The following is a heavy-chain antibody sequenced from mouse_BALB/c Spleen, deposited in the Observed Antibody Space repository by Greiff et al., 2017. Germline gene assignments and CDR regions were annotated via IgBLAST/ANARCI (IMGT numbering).Heavy chain of an antibody. CDR1: GYAFTNYL. V-gene: IGHV1-54*01. CDR3: ARLYYYAMDY. Sequence: QLQQSGAELVRPGTSVKVSCQASGYAFTNYLIEWVKQRPGQGLEWIGVINPGSGGTNYNEKFKGKATLTADKSSSTAYMQLSSLTSDDSAVYFCARLYYYAMDYWGQGTSVTVSS. CDR2: INPGSGGT. J-gene: IGHJ4*01.